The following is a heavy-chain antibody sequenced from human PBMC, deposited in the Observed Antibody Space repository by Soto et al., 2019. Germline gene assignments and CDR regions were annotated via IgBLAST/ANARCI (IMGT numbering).Heavy chain of an antibody. V-gene: IGHV5-51*01. D-gene: IGHD3-22*01. Sequence: GESLKISCKGSGYSFTSYWIGWVRQMPGKGLEWMGIIYPGDSDTRYSPSFQGQVTISADKSISTAYLQWSSLKASDTAMYYCARRRPYYYDSSGYYYFDYWGQGTLVTVSS. CDR2: IYPGDSDT. CDR3: ARRRPYYYDSSGYYYFDY. CDR1: GYSFTSYW. J-gene: IGHJ4*02.